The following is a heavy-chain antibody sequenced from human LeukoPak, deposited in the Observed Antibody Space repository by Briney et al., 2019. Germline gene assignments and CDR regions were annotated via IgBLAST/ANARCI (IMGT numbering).Heavy chain of an antibody. CDR1: GYTFTSYG. V-gene: IGHV1-2*02. J-gene: IGHJ4*02. Sequence: ASVKVSCKASGYTFTSYGISWVRQAPGQGLEWMGWINPNSGGTNYAQKFQGRVTMTRDTSISTAYMELSRLRSDDTAVYFCARHWAYVPHHQPIDYWGQGTLVTVSS. D-gene: IGHD2-2*01. CDR2: INPNSGGT. CDR3: ARHWAYVPHHQPIDY.